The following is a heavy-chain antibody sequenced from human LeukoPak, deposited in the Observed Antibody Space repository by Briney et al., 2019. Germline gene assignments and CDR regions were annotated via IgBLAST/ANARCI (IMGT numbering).Heavy chain of an antibody. V-gene: IGHV3-74*01. Sequence: GGSLRLSCAASGFTFSTYWMHWVRQAPGKGLVWVSRINTDGSGTSYADSVKGRFTISRDNAKNSLYLQMNSLRAEDTAVYYCARRKYYDILTGYRAVAYYFDYWGQGTLVTVSS. CDR3: ARRKYYDILTGYRAVAYYFDY. CDR2: INTDGSGT. D-gene: IGHD3-9*01. J-gene: IGHJ4*02. CDR1: GFTFSTYW.